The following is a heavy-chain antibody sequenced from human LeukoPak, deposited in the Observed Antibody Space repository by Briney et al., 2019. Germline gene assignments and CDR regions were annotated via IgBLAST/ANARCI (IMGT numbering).Heavy chain of an antibody. V-gene: IGHV1-2*02. D-gene: IGHD2-8*01. J-gene: IGHJ4*02. CDR2: INPNSGGT. CDR1: GYTFTGYY. Sequence: ASVKVSCKASGYTFTGYYMHWVRQAPGQGLEWMGWINPNSGGTNYAQKFQGRVTMTRDTSISTAYMELSRLRSDDTAVYYCARGVMVSYCTNSVCYLGLYYFDYWGQGTLVTVSS. CDR3: ARGVMVSYCTNSVCYLGLYYFDY.